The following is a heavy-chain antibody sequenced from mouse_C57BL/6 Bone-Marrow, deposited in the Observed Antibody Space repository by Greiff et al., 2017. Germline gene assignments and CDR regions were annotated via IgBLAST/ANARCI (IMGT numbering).Heavy chain of an antibody. J-gene: IGHJ2*01. D-gene: IGHD2-14*01. Sequence: VQLQQPGPELVKPGASVTISCKASGYAFSSSWMNWVKQRPGKGLEWIGLIHPGDGGTNYNGKFKSKATLTVDKSSSTAYMQLSSLTSEDSAVXVCALSVRRGNYFDYWGQGTTLTVSA. CDR2: IHPGDGGT. CDR1: GYAFSSSW. CDR3: ALSVRRGNYFDY. V-gene: IGHV1-82*01.